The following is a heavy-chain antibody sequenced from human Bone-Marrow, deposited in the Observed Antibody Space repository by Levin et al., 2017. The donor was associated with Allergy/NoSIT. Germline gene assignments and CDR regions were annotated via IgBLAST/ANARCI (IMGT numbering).Heavy chain of an antibody. CDR1: GFTFSTYN. V-gene: IGHV3-21*06. Sequence: PGGSLRLSCAASGFTFSTYNMNWVRQAPGKGLEWVSSISTRSTYIYYADSVKGRFTISRDNAKNSLFLQMNTLRAEDTAVYFCAREEWNAGIAFDIWGQGTMVTVSS. CDR3: AREEWNAGIAFDI. J-gene: IGHJ3*02. D-gene: IGHD1-1*01. CDR2: ISTRSTYI.